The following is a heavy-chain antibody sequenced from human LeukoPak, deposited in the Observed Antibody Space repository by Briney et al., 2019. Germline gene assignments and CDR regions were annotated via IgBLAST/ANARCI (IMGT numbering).Heavy chain of an antibody. CDR1: GGSISSTSYN. CDR2: IYYSGST. Sequence: PSETLPLTCTVSGGSISSTSYNWGWIRQPPGKGLEWIGSIYYSGSTFYNPSLKSRVTISINTSKNQLSLKLSSVTAADTAVYYYASQPYYDSSGYYFYWGQGTLVTVSS. J-gene: IGHJ4*02. D-gene: IGHD3-22*01. CDR3: ASQPYYDSSGYYFY. V-gene: IGHV4-39*01.